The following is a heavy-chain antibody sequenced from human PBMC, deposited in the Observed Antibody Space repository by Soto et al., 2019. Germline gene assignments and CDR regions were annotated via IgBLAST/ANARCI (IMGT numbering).Heavy chain of an antibody. J-gene: IGHJ5*02. Sequence: ASVKVSCKASGGTFSSYAISWVRQAPGQGLEWMGGIIPIFGTANYAQKFQGRVTITADESTSTAYMELSSLRSEDTTVYYCAETRPPGGWFAPGGKEPLVPVPS. CDR3: AETRPPGGWFAP. D-gene: IGHD3-16*01. CDR2: IIPIFGTA. CDR1: GGTFSSYA. V-gene: IGHV1-69*13.